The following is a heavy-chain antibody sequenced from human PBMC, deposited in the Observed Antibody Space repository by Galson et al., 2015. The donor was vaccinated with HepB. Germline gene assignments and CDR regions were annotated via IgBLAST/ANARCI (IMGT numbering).Heavy chain of an antibody. CDR2: IVGSGEST. D-gene: IGHD2-21*01. Sequence: SLRLSCAAPGFTFSIYAMSWVRQAQGKGLEWVPAIVGSGESTFYAASVKGSFTISRDNSRNTLYLQMNRLRADDTAIYYCAKTSYCDGGPCFSGYFDSWGQGTLVAVSS. J-gene: IGHJ4*02. CDR1: GFTFSIYA. CDR3: AKTSYCDGGPCFSGYFDS. V-gene: IGHV3-23*01.